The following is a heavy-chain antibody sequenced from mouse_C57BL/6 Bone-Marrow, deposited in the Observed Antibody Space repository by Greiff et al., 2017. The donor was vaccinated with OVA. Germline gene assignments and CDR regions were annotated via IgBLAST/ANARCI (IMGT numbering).Heavy chain of an antibody. J-gene: IGHJ2*01. Sequence: QVQLKESGPGLVAPSQSLSITCTVSGFSFTSYAISWVSQPPGKGLEWLGVIWPGGGTNYNSALKSRLSISKDNTKSQVFLRMNCQQTDVNARNCCARIYYSNTGYWGQGTTLTVSS. CDR2: IWPGGGT. V-gene: IGHV2-9-1*01. CDR1: GFSFTSYA. D-gene: IGHD2-5*01. CDR3: ARIYYSNTGY.